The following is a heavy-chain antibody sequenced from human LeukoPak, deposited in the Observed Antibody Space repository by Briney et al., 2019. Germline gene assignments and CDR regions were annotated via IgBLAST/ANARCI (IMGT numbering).Heavy chain of an antibody. CDR1: GFTFSSYA. CDR3: ARDAPRVTGTTDY. CDR2: ISSSSSYI. Sequence: PGGSLRLSCAASGFTFSSYAMSWVRQAPGKGLEWVSSISSSSSYIYYADSVKGRFTISRDNAKNSLYLQMNSLRAEDTAVYYCARDAPRVTGTTDYWGQGTLVTVSS. J-gene: IGHJ4*02. V-gene: IGHV3-21*01. D-gene: IGHD1-7*01.